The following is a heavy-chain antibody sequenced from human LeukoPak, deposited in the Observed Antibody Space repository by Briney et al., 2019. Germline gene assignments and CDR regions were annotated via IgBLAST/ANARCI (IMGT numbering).Heavy chain of an antibody. D-gene: IGHD1-1*01. V-gene: IGHV4-59*08. CDR1: GGFISSYY. Sequence: SETLSLTCTVSGGFISSYYWSWIRQPPGKGLEWIGYISNSGSPKYNPSLKSRVAMSVDTSRGQFSLKLNSVTAADTAVYYCAGLETSGYLGYWGQGTLVTVSS. J-gene: IGHJ4*02. CDR3: AGLETSGYLGY. CDR2: ISNSGSP.